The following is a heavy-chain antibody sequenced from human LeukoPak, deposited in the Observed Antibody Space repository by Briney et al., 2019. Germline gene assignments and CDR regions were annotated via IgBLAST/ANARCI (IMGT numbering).Heavy chain of an antibody. J-gene: IGHJ4*02. Sequence: GASVKVSCKASGYTFTGYYMHWVRQAPGQGLEWMGWINPNSGGTNYAQKFQGRVTMTRDTSTSTAYMELSRLRSDDTAVYYCARSARWRYGPGFVGNYWGQGTLVTVSS. D-gene: IGHD2-21*01. CDR3: ARSARWRYGPGFVGNY. V-gene: IGHV1-2*02. CDR1: GYTFTGYY. CDR2: INPNSGGT.